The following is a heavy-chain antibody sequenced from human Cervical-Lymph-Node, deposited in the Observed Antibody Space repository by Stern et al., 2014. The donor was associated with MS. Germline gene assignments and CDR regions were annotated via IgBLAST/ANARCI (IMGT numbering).Heavy chain of an antibody. CDR2: ISAYNGNT. CDR1: GDTFTSYG. D-gene: IGHD6-6*01. V-gene: IGHV1-18*01. Sequence: VQLVESGAEVKRPGAAVKGSCKASGDTFTSYGFTWVRQATGQGLEWMGWISAYNGNTKYAQNLQGRVTMTTDTSTRTAYMELRSLRSDDTAVYYCARGAYSSSSLGANWGQGTLVTVSS. CDR3: ARGAYSSSSLGAN. J-gene: IGHJ4*02.